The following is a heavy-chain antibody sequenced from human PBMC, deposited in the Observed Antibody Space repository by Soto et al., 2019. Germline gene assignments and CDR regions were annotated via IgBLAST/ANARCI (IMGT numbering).Heavy chain of an antibody. J-gene: IGHJ6*02. CDR1: GFTFSSYS. V-gene: IGHV3-21*01. D-gene: IGHD1-26*01. Sequence: GGSLRLSCAASGFTFSSYSMNWVRQAPGKGLEWVSSISSSSSYIYYADSVKGRFTISRDNAKNSLYLQMNSLRAEDTAVYYCARDHVGYYGMDVWGQGTTVTVSS. CDR3: ARDHVGYYGMDV. CDR2: ISSSSSYI.